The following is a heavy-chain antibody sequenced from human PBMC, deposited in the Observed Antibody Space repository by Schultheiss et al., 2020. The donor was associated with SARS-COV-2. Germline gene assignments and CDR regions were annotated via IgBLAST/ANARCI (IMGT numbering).Heavy chain of an antibody. CDR2: IYYSGST. J-gene: IGHJ6*02. CDR3: ARGGGLWYGGDYSYYLMDV. D-gene: IGHD4-23*01. Sequence: SQTLSLTCTVSGGSISSSSYYWGWIRQPPGKGLEWIGYIYYSGSTYYNPSLKSRVTISVDTSKNHFSLKLTSVTAADTAVYYCARGGGLWYGGDYSYYLMDVWGQGTTVTVSS. V-gene: IGHV4-30-4*08. CDR1: GGSISSSSYY.